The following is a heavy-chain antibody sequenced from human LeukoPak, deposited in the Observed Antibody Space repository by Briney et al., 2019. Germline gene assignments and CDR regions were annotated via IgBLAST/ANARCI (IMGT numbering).Heavy chain of an antibody. CDR3: AKVPYCSSTSCYKGPLYY. CDR2: ISYDGSNR. J-gene: IGHJ4*02. Sequence: PGRSLRLSCAAPGFTFSSYGMHWVRQAPGKGLEWVAVISYDGSNRYYADSVKGRFTISRDNSKNTLYLQMNSLRAEDTAVYYCAKVPYCSSTSCYKGPLYYWGQGTLVTVSS. V-gene: IGHV3-30*18. D-gene: IGHD2-2*02. CDR1: GFTFSSYG.